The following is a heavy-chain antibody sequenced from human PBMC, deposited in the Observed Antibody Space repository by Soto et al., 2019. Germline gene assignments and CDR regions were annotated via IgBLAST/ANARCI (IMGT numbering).Heavy chain of an antibody. D-gene: IGHD3-3*01. CDR3: AQGFLEWLLRY. CDR1: GFTFSSYA. CDR2: ISGSGGST. J-gene: IGHJ4*02. V-gene: IGHV3-23*01. Sequence: GGSLRLFCAASGFTFSSYAMSWVRQAPGKGPEWVSAISGSGGSTYYADSVKGRLTSSRDNSKSTLYLQKNSLRADDTAVYYCAQGFLEWLLRYWVQGTLGTV.